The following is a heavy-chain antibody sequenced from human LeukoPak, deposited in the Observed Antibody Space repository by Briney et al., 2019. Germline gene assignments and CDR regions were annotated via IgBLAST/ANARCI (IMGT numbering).Heavy chain of an antibody. CDR3: ATTHVSQGFEP. Sequence: PSETLPLTCTVSGGSISSSSYYWGWIRQPPGKGLEWIGSIYYSGSTYYNPSLKSRVTISVDTSKNQFSLKLSSVTAADTAVYYCATTHVSQGFEPWGQGTLVTVSS. CDR1: GGSISSSSYY. J-gene: IGHJ5*02. D-gene: IGHD2/OR15-2a*01. CDR2: IYYSGST. V-gene: IGHV4-39*01.